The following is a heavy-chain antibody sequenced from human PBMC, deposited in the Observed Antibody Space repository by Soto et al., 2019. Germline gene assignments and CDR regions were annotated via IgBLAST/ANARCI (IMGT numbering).Heavy chain of an antibody. D-gene: IGHD3-22*01. Sequence: EVQLVESGGGLIQPGGSLRLSCAGSGITVSSYYMSWVRQAAGKGLEWVSVIYACTITYYADSVKGRFTIYRDNSKNTLNLEMNSLRVEDTAVYYCARIRYDNSGTIFDYWGQGTLVTVSS. CDR2: IYACTIT. V-gene: IGHV3-53*01. J-gene: IGHJ4*02. CDR1: GITVSSYY. CDR3: ARIRYDNSGTIFDY.